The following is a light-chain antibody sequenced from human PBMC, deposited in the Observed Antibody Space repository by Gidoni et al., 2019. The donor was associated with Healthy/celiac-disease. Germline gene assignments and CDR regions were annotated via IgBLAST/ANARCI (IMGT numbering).Light chain of an antibody. Sequence: EIALTQSPCTLSLSPMKRATLPCRTSQSVSSSYLPGYQQKPGEATRHLIYGASSRATGSPDRLSGSGSGTNLILTISRREHEDFAVYYCQQYGSSHTWTFGQGTKVEIK. CDR2: GAS. CDR1: QSVSSSY. CDR3: QQYGSSHTWT. V-gene: IGKV3-20*01. J-gene: IGKJ1*01.